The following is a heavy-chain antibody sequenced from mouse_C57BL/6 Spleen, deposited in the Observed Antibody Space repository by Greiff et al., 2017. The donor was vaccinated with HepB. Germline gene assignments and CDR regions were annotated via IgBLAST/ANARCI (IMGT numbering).Heavy chain of an antibody. Sequence: VQLQQSGPGLVAPSQSLSITCTVSGFSLTSYGVDWVRQSPGKGLEWLGVIWGVGSTNYNSALKSRLSISKDNSKSQVFLKMNSLQTDDTAMYYCARTAQATDAMDYWGQGTSVTVSS. V-gene: IGHV2-6*01. CDR1: GFSLTSYG. J-gene: IGHJ4*01. D-gene: IGHD3-2*02. CDR3: ARTAQATDAMDY. CDR2: IWGVGST.